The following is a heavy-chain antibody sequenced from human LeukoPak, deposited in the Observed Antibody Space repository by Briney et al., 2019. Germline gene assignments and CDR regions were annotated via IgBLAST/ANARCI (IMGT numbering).Heavy chain of an antibody. CDR1: GFTFSSYA. CDR2: ISYVGSNK. D-gene: IGHD2-2*02. CDR3: ARGDCSSTSCYRLDY. V-gene: IGHV3-30-3*01. J-gene: IGHJ4*02. Sequence: PGGSLRLSCAASGFTFSSYAMHWVRQAPGKGLEWVAVISYVGSNKYYADSVKGRFTISRDNSKNTLYLQMNSLRAEDTAVYYCARGDCSSTSCYRLDYWGQGTLVTVSS.